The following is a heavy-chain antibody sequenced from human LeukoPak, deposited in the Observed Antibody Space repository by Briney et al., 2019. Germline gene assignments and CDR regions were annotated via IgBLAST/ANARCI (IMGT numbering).Heavy chain of an antibody. J-gene: IGHJ6*03. D-gene: IGHD2-15*01. CDR2: MNPNSGNT. CDR3: ARRGCSGGSCYASYYYYYMDV. V-gene: IGHV1-8*02. Sequence: ASVKVPCKASGYTFTSYDINWVRQATGQGLEWMGWMNPNSGNTGYAQKFQGRVTMTRDTSTSTVYMELSSLRSEDTAVYYCARRGCSGGSCYASYYYYYMDVWGKGTTVTVSS. CDR1: GYTFTSYD.